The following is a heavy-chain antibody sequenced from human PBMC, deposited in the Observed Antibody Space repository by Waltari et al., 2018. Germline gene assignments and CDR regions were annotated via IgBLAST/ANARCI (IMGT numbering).Heavy chain of an antibody. CDR2: ISSSSSYM. V-gene: IGHV3-21*01. J-gene: IGHJ4*02. D-gene: IGHD6-19*01. CDR1: GFHFSSYS. CDR3: ARDLLSSGGAFAY. Sequence: EVQLVESGGGLVKPGGSLRLSCAASGFHFSSYSMHSVRPAPGKGLQWVSCISSSSSYMYHADSVNGRITFFSDNAKTSLYLPMNSLIAEDTAVYYCARDLLSSGGAFAYWGQGTLVTVSS.